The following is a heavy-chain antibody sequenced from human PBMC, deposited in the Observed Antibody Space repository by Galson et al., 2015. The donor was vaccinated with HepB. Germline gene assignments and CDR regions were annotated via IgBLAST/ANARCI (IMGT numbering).Heavy chain of an antibody. CDR2: IKSKTDGGTT. Sequence: SLRLSCAASGFTFSNAWMSWVRQAPGKGLEWVGRIKSKTDGGTTDYAAPVKGRFTISRDDSKNTLYLQMNSLKTEDTAVYYCTTIRYDILRNFDYWGQGTLVTVSS. V-gene: IGHV3-15*01. CDR1: GFTFSNAW. J-gene: IGHJ4*02. D-gene: IGHD3-9*01. CDR3: TTIRYDILRNFDY.